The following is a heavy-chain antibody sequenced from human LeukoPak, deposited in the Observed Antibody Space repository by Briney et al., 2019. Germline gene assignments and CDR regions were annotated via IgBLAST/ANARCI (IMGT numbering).Heavy chain of an antibody. CDR3: PRGVSGTGPDI. Sequence: GGSLRLSCAASGFIFSSHWMHWVRQAPEKGLVWVSRINTDGSSTDYADSVKGRFTISRDNAKNTVYLQMNSLRAEDTAVYYCPRGVSGTGPDIWGLGTMVTVS. CDR2: INTDGSST. D-gene: IGHD5/OR15-5a*01. V-gene: IGHV3-74*01. CDR1: GFIFSSHW. J-gene: IGHJ3*02.